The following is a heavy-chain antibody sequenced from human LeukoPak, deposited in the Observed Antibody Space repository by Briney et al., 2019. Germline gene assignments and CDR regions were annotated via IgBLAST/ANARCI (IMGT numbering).Heavy chain of an antibody. V-gene: IGHV4-59*08. CDR1: GGSMNYYY. J-gene: IGHJ2*01. D-gene: IGHD4-23*01. CDR3: ARQDGGNTLGYFDL. CDR2: IFYSGST. Sequence: PSETLSLTCTVSGGSMNYYYWSWIRQPPGKGLEWIGYIFYSGSTKYNPSLKSRVTISVDTSKNQFSLKLSSVTAADTAVYYCARQDGGNTLGYFDLWGRGTLVTVSS.